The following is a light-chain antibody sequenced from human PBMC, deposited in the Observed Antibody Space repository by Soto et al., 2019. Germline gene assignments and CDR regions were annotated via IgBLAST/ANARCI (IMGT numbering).Light chain of an antibody. V-gene: IGKV1-39*01. CDR2: ATS. Sequence: DIQMTQSPSSLSASVGDRVTITCRASQSISQSISSYLNWYQQKPGKAPKLLIYATSNLQSGVPSRFSGSGSVTDFTLTISSLQPEDFATYYCQQSFTTPYTFGQGTKMEIK. J-gene: IGKJ2*01. CDR3: QQSFTTPYT. CDR1: QSISQSISSY.